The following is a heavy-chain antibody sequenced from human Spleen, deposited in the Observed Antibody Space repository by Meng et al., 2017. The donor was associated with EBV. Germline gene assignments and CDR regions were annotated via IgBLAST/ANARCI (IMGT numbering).Heavy chain of an antibody. Sequence: GELVESGGALVQPGGSLRLSCAASGFTFRTYWMHWVRQAPGKGLVWISRINEDGRTTTYADSVKGRFTISRDNTKNTLYLQMNSLRVEDTALYFCSRDLAGPYDDWGQGTLVTVSS. D-gene: IGHD3-3*02. V-gene: IGHV3-74*01. CDR2: INEDGRTT. CDR3: SRDLAGPYDD. J-gene: IGHJ4*02. CDR1: GFTFRTYW.